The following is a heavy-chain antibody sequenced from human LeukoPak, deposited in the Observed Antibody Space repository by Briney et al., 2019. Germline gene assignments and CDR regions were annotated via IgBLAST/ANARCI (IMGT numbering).Heavy chain of an antibody. CDR1: GYTFTGYY. CDR2: INPNSGGT. V-gene: IGHV1-2*02. CDR3: ARGGPLLWFGVPPGD. D-gene: IGHD3-10*01. J-gene: IGHJ4*02. Sequence: ASVKVSYKASGYTFTGYYMHWVRQAPGQGLEWMGWINPNSGGTNYAQKFQGRVTMTRDTSISTAYMELSRLRSDDTAVYYCARGGPLLWFGVPPGDWGQGTLVTVSS.